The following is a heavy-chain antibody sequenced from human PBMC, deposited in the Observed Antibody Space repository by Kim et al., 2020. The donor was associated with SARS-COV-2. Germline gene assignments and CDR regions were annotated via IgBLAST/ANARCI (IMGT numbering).Heavy chain of an antibody. J-gene: IGHJ3*02. CDR2: IIPIFGTA. CDR1: GGTFSSYA. CDR3: ARAVPGGPTHIHIAAAGTGFGAFDI. D-gene: IGHD6-13*01. Sequence: SVKVSCKASGGTFSSYAISWVRQASGQGLEWMGGIIPIFGTANYAQKFQGRVTITADESTSTAYMELSSLRSEDTAVYYCARAVPGGPTHIHIAAAGTGFGAFDIWGQGTMVTVSS. V-gene: IGHV1-69*13.